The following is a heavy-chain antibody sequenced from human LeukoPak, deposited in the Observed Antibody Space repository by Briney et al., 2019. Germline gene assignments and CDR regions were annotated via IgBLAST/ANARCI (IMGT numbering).Heavy chain of an antibody. CDR2: ISGSGGST. J-gene: IGHJ4*02. D-gene: IGHD3-22*01. CDR3: AKDRPSYYYDSSGSAPLDY. V-gene: IGHV3-23*01. CDR1: GFTFSSYA. Sequence: GGSLRLSCVASGFTFSSYAMSWVRQAPGKGLEWVSAISGSGGSTYYADSVKGRFTISRDNSKNTLYLQMNSLRAEDTAVYYCAKDRPSYYYDSSGSAPLDYWGQGTLVTVSS.